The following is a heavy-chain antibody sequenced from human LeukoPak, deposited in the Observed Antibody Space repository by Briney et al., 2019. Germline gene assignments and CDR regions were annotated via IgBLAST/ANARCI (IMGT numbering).Heavy chain of an antibody. V-gene: IGHV3-7*01. D-gene: IGHD3-22*01. CDR1: GFSFSSFW. CDR3: ARDQRGYYDSTNWFAP. Sequence: GGSLRLSCATSGFSFSSFWMSWVRQAPGKGLEWVANIKKDGSEKYYVDSVKGRFTISRDNAKSTLYLQMNSLSAEDTAVYYCARDQRGYYDSTNWFAPWGQGTLVTVSS. CDR2: IKKDGSEK. J-gene: IGHJ5*02.